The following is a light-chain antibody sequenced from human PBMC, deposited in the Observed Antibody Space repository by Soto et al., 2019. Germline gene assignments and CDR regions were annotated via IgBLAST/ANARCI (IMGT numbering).Light chain of an antibody. Sequence: QSALTQPASVSGSPGQSITISCTGTSSDVGGYNYVSWYQKQSGKAPKLMIHEVSNRPSGVSNRFSGSKSGNTASLTISWLQAEDDADYYCSSYTSENTYVFGTGTKLTVL. CDR2: EVS. J-gene: IGLJ1*01. CDR3: SSYTSENTYV. CDR1: SSDVGGYNY. V-gene: IGLV2-14*01.